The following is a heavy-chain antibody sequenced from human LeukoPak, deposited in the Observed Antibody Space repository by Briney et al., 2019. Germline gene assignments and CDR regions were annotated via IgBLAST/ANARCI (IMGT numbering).Heavy chain of an antibody. V-gene: IGHV4-59*01. CDR2: MSYSGST. J-gene: IGHJ4*02. CDR3: AQYGGTTVFDF. CDR1: AVSISSYC. D-gene: IGHD4-11*01. Sequence: PSETLSLAWTVSAVSISSYCWNWVRQYPEKGLEWIGYMSYSGSTSYNPSRDSRVTISIDTSKNQFSLKLISVTAADTAVHYCAQYGGTTVFDFWGQGTLVTVSS.